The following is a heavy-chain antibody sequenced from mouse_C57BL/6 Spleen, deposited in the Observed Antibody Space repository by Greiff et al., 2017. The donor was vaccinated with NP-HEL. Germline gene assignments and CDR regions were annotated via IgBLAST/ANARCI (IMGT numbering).Heavy chain of an antibody. D-gene: IGHD2-2*01. J-gene: IGHJ2*01. V-gene: IGHV1-64*01. CDR3: ARSVSTMVTTGDY. CDR2: IHPNSGST. CDR1: GYTFTSYW. Sequence: QVHVKQSGAELVKPGASVKLSCKASGYTFTSYWMHWVKQRPGQGLEWIGMIHPNSGSTNYNEKFKSKATLTVDKSSSTAYMQLSSLTSEDSAVYYCARSVSTMVTTGDYWGQGTTLTVSS.